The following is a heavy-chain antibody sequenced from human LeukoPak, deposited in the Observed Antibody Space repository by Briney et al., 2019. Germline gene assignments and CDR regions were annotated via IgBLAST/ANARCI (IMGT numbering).Heavy chain of an antibody. J-gene: IGHJ3*02. CDR3: ARGYDYVWGSYHSDAFDI. D-gene: IGHD3-16*02. CDR1: GYTFTSYD. Sequence: ASVKVSCKASGYTFTSYDINWVRQATGQGLEWMGWMNPNSGNTGYAQKFQRRVTITRNISISTAYMELSSLRSEDTAVYYCARGYDYVWGSYHSDAFDIWGQGTMVTVSS. CDR2: MNPNSGNT. V-gene: IGHV1-8*03.